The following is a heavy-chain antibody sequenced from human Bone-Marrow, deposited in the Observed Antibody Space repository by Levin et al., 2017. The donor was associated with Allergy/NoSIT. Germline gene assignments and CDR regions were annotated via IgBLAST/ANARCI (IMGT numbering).Heavy chain of an antibody. CDR1: GFTFSRFE. CDR2: ISSGGVVV. CDR3: ARGVGASSSYHFYGLDV. D-gene: IGHD1-26*01. Sequence: GGSLRLSCAASGFTFSRFEMTWVRQGPGKGLEWVSYISSGGVVVFYADSVKGRFTISRDNDKNSLYLQMNSLRADDTAVYYCARGVGASSSYHFYGLDVWGQGATVTVSS. V-gene: IGHV3-48*03. J-gene: IGHJ6*02.